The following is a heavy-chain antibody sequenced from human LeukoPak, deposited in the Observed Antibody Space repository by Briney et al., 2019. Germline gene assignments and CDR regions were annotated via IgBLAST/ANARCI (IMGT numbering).Heavy chain of an antibody. CDR2: INHSGST. D-gene: IGHD2-15*01. J-gene: IGHJ5*02. V-gene: IGHV4-34*01. Sequence: SETLCLTCAVYGGSFSGYYWSWIRQPPGKGLEWIGEINHSGSTNYNPSLKSRVTISVDTSKNQFSLKLSSVTAADTAVYYCARFNHCSGGSCYYNWFDPWGQGTLVTVSS. CDR1: GGSFSGYY. CDR3: ARFNHCSGGSCYYNWFDP.